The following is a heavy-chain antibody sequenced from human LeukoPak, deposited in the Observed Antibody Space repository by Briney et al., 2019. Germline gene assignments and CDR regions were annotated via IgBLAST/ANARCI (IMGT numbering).Heavy chain of an antibody. CDR3: ARDLGKSDAFDI. J-gene: IGHJ3*02. CDR2: INHSGST. Sequence: SETLSLTCAVYGGSSSGYYWSWIRQPPGKGLEWIGEINHSGSTSYNPSLKSRVTISVDTSKNQFSLKLSSVTAADTAVYYCARDLGKSDAFDIWGQGTMVTVSS. CDR1: GGSSSGYY. D-gene: IGHD7-27*01. V-gene: IGHV4-34*01.